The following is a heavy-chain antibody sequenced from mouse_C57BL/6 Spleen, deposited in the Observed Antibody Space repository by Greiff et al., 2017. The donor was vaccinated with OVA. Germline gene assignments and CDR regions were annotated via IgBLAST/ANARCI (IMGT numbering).Heavy chain of an antibody. Sequence: EVHLVESGPELVKPGASVKISCKASGYSFTGYYMNWVKQSPEKSLEWIGEINPSTGGTTYNQKFKAKATLTVDKSSSTAYMQLKSLTSEDSAVYYCATSITTVVDYWGQGTTLTVSS. D-gene: IGHD1-1*01. CDR1: GYSFTGYY. J-gene: IGHJ2*01. V-gene: IGHV1-42*01. CDR3: ATSITTVVDY. CDR2: INPSTGGT.